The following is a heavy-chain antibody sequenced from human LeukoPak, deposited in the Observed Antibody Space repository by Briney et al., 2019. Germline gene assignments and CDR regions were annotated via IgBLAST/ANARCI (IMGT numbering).Heavy chain of an antibody. V-gene: IGHV3-9*01. D-gene: IGHD6-13*01. J-gene: IGHJ4*02. CDR2: ISWNSGSI. Sequence: GGSLRLSCAASGFTFDDYAMHWVRQAPGKGLEWVSGISWNSGSIGYADSVKGRFAISRDNAENSLYLQMNSLRAEDTALYYCAKDGPYSSSWYYFDYWGQGTLVTVSS. CDR3: AKDGPYSSSWYYFDY. CDR1: GFTFDDYA.